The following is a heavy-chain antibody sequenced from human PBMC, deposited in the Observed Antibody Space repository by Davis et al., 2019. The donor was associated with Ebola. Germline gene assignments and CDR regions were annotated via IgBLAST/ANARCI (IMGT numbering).Heavy chain of an antibody. CDR2: IYHSGST. J-gene: IGHJ6*03. CDR1: GGSISSGGYS. D-gene: IGHD6-19*01. V-gene: IGHV4-30-2*01. CDR3: ASTGYSSGWYGYYYMDV. Sequence: PSETLSLTCAVSGGSISSGGYSWSWIRQPPGKGLEWIGYIYHSGSTYYNPALKSRVTISVDRSKNQFSLKLSSVTAADTAVYYCASTGYSSGWYGYYYMDVWGKGTTVTVSS.